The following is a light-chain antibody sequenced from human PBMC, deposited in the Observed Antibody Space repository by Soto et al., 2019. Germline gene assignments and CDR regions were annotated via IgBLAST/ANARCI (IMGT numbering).Light chain of an antibody. Sequence: EIVLTQSPATLSVSPGEGATLFCRASQSVNSRLAWYQQKPAQAPRLLIYDASTRATGIPARFSGSGSGTEFTLTISSLQSEDFAFYYCQQYKNWPPEYTFGQGTKLEIK. V-gene: IGKV3-15*01. CDR2: DAS. CDR3: QQYKNWPPEYT. CDR1: QSVNSR. J-gene: IGKJ2*01.